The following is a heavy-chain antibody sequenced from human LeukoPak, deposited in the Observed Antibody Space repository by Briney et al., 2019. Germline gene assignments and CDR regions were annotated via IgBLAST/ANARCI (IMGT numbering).Heavy chain of an antibody. V-gene: IGHV1-2*02. CDR2: INPKNAGT. CDR1: GYTFTGYY. D-gene: IGHD2-2*01. CDR3: ARAYQLPGFDF. J-gene: IGHJ4*02. Sequence: ASVKVSCKASGYTFTGYYMHWVRQAPGQGLEWMGWINPKNAGTNYAQKLQGRVTMTRDTSISTAYMELTRLRSDDMAVYYCARAYQLPGFDFWGQGTLVTVSS.